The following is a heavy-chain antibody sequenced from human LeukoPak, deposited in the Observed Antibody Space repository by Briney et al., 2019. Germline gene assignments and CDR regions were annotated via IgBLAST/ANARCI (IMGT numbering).Heavy chain of an antibody. CDR2: IKQDGSEK. Sequence: GGSLRLSCAASGFTFSSYWMSWVRRAPGKGLEWVANIKQDGSEKYYVDSVKGRFTISRDNAKNSLYLQMNSLRAEDTAVYYCASHGITMIVVAPDDAFDIWGQGTMVTVSS. J-gene: IGHJ3*02. CDR3: ASHGITMIVVAPDDAFDI. CDR1: GFTFSSYW. V-gene: IGHV3-7*01. D-gene: IGHD3-22*01.